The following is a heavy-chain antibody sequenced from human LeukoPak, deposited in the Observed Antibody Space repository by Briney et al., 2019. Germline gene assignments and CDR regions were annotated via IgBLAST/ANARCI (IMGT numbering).Heavy chain of an antibody. J-gene: IGHJ5*02. D-gene: IGHD2-2*03. CDR1: GGSISSYY. Sequence: SETLSLTCTVSGGSISSYYWSWIRQPPGKGLEWIGYIYYSGCTNYNPSLKSRVTISVDTSKNQFSLKLSSVTAADTAVYYCARRLGYCSSTSCYRWFDPWGQGTLVTVSP. CDR2: IYYSGCT. V-gene: IGHV4-59*08. CDR3: ARRLGYCSSTSCYRWFDP.